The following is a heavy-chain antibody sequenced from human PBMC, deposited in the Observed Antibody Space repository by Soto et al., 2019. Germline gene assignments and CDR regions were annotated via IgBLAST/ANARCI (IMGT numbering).Heavy chain of an antibody. Sequence: EVQMVQSGAEVRKPGESLKISCQGSGYAFLTYWIGWVRQMPGKGLEWMGIVYPADSDARYSPPFQGQVTISIDKSINTAYLQWDSLQASDTAMYFCARLDFRHYYFDNWGQGTFVTVSS. CDR1: GYAFLTYW. V-gene: IGHV5-51*03. D-gene: IGHD1-1*01. J-gene: IGHJ4*02. CDR2: VYPADSDA. CDR3: ARLDFRHYYFDN.